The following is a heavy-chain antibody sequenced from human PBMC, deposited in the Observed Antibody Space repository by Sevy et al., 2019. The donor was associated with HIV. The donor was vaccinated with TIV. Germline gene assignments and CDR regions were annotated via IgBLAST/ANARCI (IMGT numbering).Heavy chain of an antibody. D-gene: IGHD2-2*01. J-gene: IGHJ6*02. CDR1: GYTFTSYG. CDR2: ISAYNGNT. V-gene: IGHV1-18*01. CDR3: ARLIGDIVVVPADDYYYYGMDV. Sequence: ASVKVSCKASGYTFTSYGISWVRQAPGQGLEWMGWISAYNGNTNYAQKLQGRVTMTTDTSTSTAYMELRSLRSDDTVVYYCARLIGDIVVVPADDYYYYGMDVWGQGTTVTVSS.